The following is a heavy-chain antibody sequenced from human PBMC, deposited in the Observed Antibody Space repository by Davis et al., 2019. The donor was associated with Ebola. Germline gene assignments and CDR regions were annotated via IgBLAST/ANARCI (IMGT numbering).Heavy chain of an antibody. Sequence: MPGGSLRLSCTVSGDSISSSHYYWGWIRQSPGKGLEWIGTVYYNGRTYYNPSLESRVTISVDMSKSQFSLKLTSVTAADTAVYYCAKHRDWNFDYWGQGALVTVSS. CDR2: VYYNGRT. V-gene: IGHV4-39*01. J-gene: IGHJ4*02. CDR1: GDSISSSHYY. CDR3: AKHRDWNFDY. D-gene: IGHD3/OR15-3a*01.